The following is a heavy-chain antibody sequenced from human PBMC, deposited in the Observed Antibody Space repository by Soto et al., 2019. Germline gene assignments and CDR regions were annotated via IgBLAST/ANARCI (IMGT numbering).Heavy chain of an antibody. CDR1: GFSFSVFA. CDR2: ISGSGGST. CDR3: AKDWSGGASDV. D-gene: IGHD3-16*01. J-gene: IGHJ3*01. V-gene: IGHV3-23*01. Sequence: EVDLLASGGGLAQPGGSRRLSCAASGFSFSVFAMTWVRQAPGKGLEWVSRISGSGGSTYYADSVKGRFTISRDNSKNMLYLQMNSLRGEDTAVYYCAKDWSGGASDVWGQGTMVIVSS.